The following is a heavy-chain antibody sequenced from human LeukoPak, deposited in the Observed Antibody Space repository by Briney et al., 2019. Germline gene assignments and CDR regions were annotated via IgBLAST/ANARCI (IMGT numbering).Heavy chain of an antibody. J-gene: IGHJ6*02. CDR3: AKSLYYYGSEPPLWHYGMDV. Sequence: GRSLRLSCAASGFTFSSYGMHWVRQAPGKGLEWVAVISYDGSNKYYADSVKGRFTISRDNSKNTLYLQMNSLRAEDTAVYYCAKSLYYYGSEPPLWHYGMDVWGQGTTVTVSS. V-gene: IGHV3-30*18. D-gene: IGHD3-10*01. CDR1: GFTFSSYG. CDR2: ISYDGSNK.